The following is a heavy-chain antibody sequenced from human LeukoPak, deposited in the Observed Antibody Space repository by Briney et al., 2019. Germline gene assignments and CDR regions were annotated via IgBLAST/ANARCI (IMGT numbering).Heavy chain of an antibody. J-gene: IGHJ4*02. V-gene: IGHV1-18*01. CDR2: ISAYNGNT. Sequence: ASVKVSCKASGYTFTSYGISWVRQAPGQGLEWMGWISAYNGNTNYAQKPQGRVTMTTDTSTSTAYMELRSLRSDDTAVYYCAREGYSSGWYGRIDYWGQGTLVTVSS. D-gene: IGHD6-19*01. CDR3: AREGYSSGWYGRIDY. CDR1: GYTFTSYG.